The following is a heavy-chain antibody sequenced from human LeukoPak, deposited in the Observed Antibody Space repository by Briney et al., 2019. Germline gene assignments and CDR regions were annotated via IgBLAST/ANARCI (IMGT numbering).Heavy chain of an antibody. CDR2: INPKSGGT. Sequence: ASVKVSCKASGYTFTGYYMHWVRQAPGQGLEWMGWINPKSGGTNYAEKFQGRVTMTRDTSITTAHMELSRLRSGDTAVYYCASHRGTTYYMDVWGKGTTVTISS. CDR3: ASHRGTTYYMDV. D-gene: IGHD1-1*01. V-gene: IGHV1-2*02. CDR1: GYTFTGYY. J-gene: IGHJ6*03.